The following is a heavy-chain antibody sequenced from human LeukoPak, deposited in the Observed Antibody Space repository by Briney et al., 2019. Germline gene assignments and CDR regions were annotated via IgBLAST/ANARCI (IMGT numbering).Heavy chain of an antibody. J-gene: IGHJ4*02. Sequence: GGSLRLSCAASGFTFTSYPMGWVRQAPGKGLEWVSSISRSGDGTYYADSVRGRFTISRDNSKNTLYLQMNSLRAEDTAIYYCAKDQLLGWGQGTQVTVSS. CDR1: GFTFTSYP. CDR3: AKDQLLG. CDR2: ISRSGDGT. D-gene: IGHD3-10*01. V-gene: IGHV3-23*01.